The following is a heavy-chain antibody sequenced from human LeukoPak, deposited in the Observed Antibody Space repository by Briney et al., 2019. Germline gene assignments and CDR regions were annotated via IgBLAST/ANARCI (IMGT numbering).Heavy chain of an antibody. J-gene: IGHJ4*02. D-gene: IGHD6-6*01. V-gene: IGHV3-48*04. CDR3: ARGQYSSSSPLDY. Sequence: PGGSLRLSCAASGFTFSSNGMNWVGQAPGKGLEGVSYISATGGTIYYADSVKGRFTISRDNAKNSLYLQMNSLRAEDTAVYYCARGQYSSSSPLDYWGQGTLVTVSS. CDR1: GFTFSSNG. CDR2: ISATGGTI.